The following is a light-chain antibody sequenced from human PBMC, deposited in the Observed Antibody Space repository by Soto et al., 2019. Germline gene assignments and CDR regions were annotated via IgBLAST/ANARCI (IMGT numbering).Light chain of an antibody. CDR1: GSNIGNNY. CDR3: ATWDSSLSAVV. Sequence: QSVLTQPPSVSAAPGQKVTISCSGSGSNIGNNYVSWYQQLPGTAPKLVIYENNRRPSGIPDRFSGSKSGTSATLGITGLQTGDEADYYCATWDSSLSAVVFGGGTKVTVL. CDR2: ENN. V-gene: IGLV1-51*02. J-gene: IGLJ2*01.